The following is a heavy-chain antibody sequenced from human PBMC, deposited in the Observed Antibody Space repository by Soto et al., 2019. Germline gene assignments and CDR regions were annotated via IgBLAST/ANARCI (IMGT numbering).Heavy chain of an antibody. CDR1: GGSVGGYY. CDR3: ARVTGTTTLGFDY. D-gene: IGHD4-17*01. J-gene: IGHJ4*02. V-gene: IGHV4-31*11. CDR2: IYYSGST. Sequence: SETLSLTCAVYGGSVGGYYWSWIRQHPGKGLEWIGYIYYSGSTYYNPSLKSRVTISVDTSKNQFSLKLSSVTAADTAVYYCARVTGTTTLGFDYWGQGTLVTVSS.